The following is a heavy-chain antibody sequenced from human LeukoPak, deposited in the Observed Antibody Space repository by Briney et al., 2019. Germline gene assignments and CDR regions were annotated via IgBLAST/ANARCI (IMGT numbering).Heavy chain of an antibody. V-gene: IGHV4-30-2*01. Sequence: SETLSLTCAVSGGSISSGGYSWSWIRQPPGTGLEWIGYIYHSGSTYYNPSLKSRVTISVDRSKNQFSLKLSSVTAADTAVYYCARADSSGYFHYWGQGTLVTVSS. CDR3: ARADSSGYFHY. J-gene: IGHJ4*02. CDR2: IYHSGST. CDR1: GGSISSGGYS. D-gene: IGHD3-22*01.